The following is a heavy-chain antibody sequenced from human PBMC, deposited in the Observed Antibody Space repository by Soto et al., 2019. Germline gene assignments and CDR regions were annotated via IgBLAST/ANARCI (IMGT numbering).Heavy chain of an antibody. CDR1: VFTFDDFA. CDR2: LTWNSGSR. J-gene: IGHJ4*02. CDR3: VKDMQRGLCCGSDYYFEH. D-gene: IGHD2-21*02. V-gene: IGHV3-9*01. Sequence: SLRLSCASSVFTFDDFAMHWVRQSPGKCLEWVSGLTWNSGSRGYADSVKGRFTISRDNAKNSLYLQMNNLRAEDTAFYYCVKDMQRGLCCGSDYYFEHWGRGTLVSVS.